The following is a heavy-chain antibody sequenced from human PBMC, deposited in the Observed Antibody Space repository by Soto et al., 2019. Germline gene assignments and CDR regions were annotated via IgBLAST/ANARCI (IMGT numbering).Heavy chain of an antibody. V-gene: IGHV3-30-3*01. CDR2: TSYDGSNK. Sequence: QVQLVESGGGVVQPGRSLRLSCAASGLTLSSYTMHWVRQAPGKGLEWVAVTSYDGSNKYYADSVKGRFTISRDNSKNTLYLQMNSLSAEDTAVYYCAIDLITASVSPYYYGMDVWGQGTTVTVSS. D-gene: IGHD6-13*01. J-gene: IGHJ6*02. CDR3: AIDLITASVSPYYYGMDV. CDR1: GLTLSSYT.